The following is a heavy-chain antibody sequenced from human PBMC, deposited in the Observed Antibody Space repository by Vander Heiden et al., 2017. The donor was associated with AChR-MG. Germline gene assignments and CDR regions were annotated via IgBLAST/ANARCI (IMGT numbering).Heavy chain of an antibody. D-gene: IGHD2-15*01. V-gene: IGHV4-39*01. CDR1: GGSISSSSYY. CDR2: IYYSGST. CDR3: ARHHLGYCSGGSCYGIGMDV. Sequence: QLQLQESGPGLVKPSETLSLTCTVSGGSISSSSYYWGWIRQPPGKGLEWIGGIYYSGSTYYNPSLKSRVTISVDTSKNQFSLKLSSVTAADTAVYYCARHHLGYCSGGSCYGIGMDVWGQGTTVTVSS. J-gene: IGHJ6*02.